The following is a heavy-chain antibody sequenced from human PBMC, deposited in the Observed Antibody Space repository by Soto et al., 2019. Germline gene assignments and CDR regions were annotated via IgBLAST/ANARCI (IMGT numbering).Heavy chain of an antibody. CDR2: ISAHNGNT. D-gene: IGHD1-1*01. CDR3: ARGRYGDY. J-gene: IGHJ4*02. Sequence: QVHLVQSGAEVKKPGASVKVSCKGSGYTFTSYGITWVRQATGQGLEWMGWISAHNGNTNYAQKLKGRVTVTRDTSPSTAYMELRRMRSDDTAVYSWARGRYGDYWGQGALVTVSP. CDR1: GYTFTSYG. V-gene: IGHV1-18*01.